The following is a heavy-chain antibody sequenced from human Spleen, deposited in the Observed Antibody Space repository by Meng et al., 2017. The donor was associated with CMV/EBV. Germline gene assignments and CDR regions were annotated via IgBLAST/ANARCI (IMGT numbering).Heavy chain of an antibody. J-gene: IGHJ6*02. V-gene: IGHV3-53*01. CDR1: GFSVSNPY. Sequence: ETLSLTCAASGFSVSNPYMSWVRQAPGKGLEWVSVIFAGSATYYADSVKGRFTISRDNAKNTLYLQMNSLRAEDTAVYYCARFTASYYYYYGMDVWGQGTTVTVSS. CDR3: ARFTASYYYYYGMDV. D-gene: IGHD5-18*01. CDR2: IFAGSAT.